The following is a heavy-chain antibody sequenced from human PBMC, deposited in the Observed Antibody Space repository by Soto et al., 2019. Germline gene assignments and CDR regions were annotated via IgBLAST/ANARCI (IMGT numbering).Heavy chain of an antibody. CDR1: GYTFTGYY. Sequence: ASVKVSCKASGYTFTGYYMHWVRQAPGQGLEWMGWINPNSGGTNYAQKFQGWVTMTRDTSISTAYMELSRLRSDDTAVYYCARDASQYYYGSGTYYYGMDVWGQGTTVTVSS. CDR3: ARDASQYYYGSGTYYYGMDV. J-gene: IGHJ6*02. V-gene: IGHV1-2*04. D-gene: IGHD3-10*01. CDR2: INPNSGGT.